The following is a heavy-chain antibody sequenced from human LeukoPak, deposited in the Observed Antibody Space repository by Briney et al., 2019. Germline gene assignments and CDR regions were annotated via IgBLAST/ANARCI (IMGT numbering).Heavy chain of an antibody. V-gene: IGHV1-3*01. D-gene: IGHD4-17*01. Sequence: ASVKVSCKASGYTFTSYAMHWVRQAPGQRLEWMGWINAGNGNTKYSQKFQGRVTITRDTSASTAYMELSSLRSEDTAVYYCAGGRPYGDASGMDVWGKGTTVTVSS. CDR3: AGGRPYGDASGMDV. CDR2: INAGNGNT. J-gene: IGHJ6*04. CDR1: GYTFTSYA.